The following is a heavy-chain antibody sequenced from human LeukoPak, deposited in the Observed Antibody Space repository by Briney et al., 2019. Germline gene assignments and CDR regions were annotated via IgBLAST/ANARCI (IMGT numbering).Heavy chain of an antibody. Sequence: GGSLRLSCAASGFTFSSYGMHWVRQAPGKGLEWVAVISKDGSNKYYADSVKGRFTISRDNSKNTLYLQMNSLRAEDTAVYYCAKGFNYYDSSGYYEDAFDYWGQGTLVTVSS. CDR3: AKGFNYYDSSGYYEDAFDY. J-gene: IGHJ4*02. CDR2: ISKDGSNK. CDR1: GFTFSSYG. V-gene: IGHV3-30*18. D-gene: IGHD3-22*01.